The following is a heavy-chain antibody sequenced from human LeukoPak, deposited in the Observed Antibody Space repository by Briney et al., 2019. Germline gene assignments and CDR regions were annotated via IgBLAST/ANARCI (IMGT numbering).Heavy chain of an antibody. D-gene: IGHD3-22*01. V-gene: IGHV4-31*03. CDR2: IYYSGST. CDR1: GGSISSGGYY. Sequence: PSESLSLTCTVSGGSISSGGYYWSWIRQHPGKGLEWIGYIYYSGSTYYNPSLKSRVTISVDTSKNQFSLKLSSVTAADTAVYYCARDRTPLKYYYDSSGYYYFDYWGQGTLVTVSS. J-gene: IGHJ4*02. CDR3: ARDRTPLKYYYDSSGYYYFDY.